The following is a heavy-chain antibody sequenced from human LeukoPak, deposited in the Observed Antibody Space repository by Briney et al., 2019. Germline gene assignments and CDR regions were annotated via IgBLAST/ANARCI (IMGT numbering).Heavy chain of an antibody. CDR1: GFTFSSYA. CDR3: VKAMATYGYRVPFDY. V-gene: IGHV3-64D*09. J-gene: IGHJ4*02. CDR2: ISSDGVTT. Sequence: GGSLRLSCSASGFTFSSYAMHWVRQAPGKGLEYVSAISSDGVTTYYADSVKGRFTISRDNSNNTLYLQMSSLRAEDTAVYYCVKAMATYGYRVPFDYWGQGTLVTVSS. D-gene: IGHD5-18*01.